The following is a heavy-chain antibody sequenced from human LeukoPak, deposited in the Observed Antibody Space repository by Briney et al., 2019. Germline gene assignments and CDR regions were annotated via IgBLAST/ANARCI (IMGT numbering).Heavy chain of an antibody. CDR1: GYTFTGYY. CDR2: INPNSGGT. J-gene: IGHJ4*02. Sequence: ASVKVSCKASGYTFTGYYIPWVRQAPGQGLEWMGWINPNSGGTNYAQKFQGRVTLTRDTSINTAYMELSSLRSDDTAVYYCARVGELAVVIEDYSGQGALVTVSS. V-gene: IGHV1-2*02. CDR3: ARVGELAVVIEDY. D-gene: IGHD2-21*01.